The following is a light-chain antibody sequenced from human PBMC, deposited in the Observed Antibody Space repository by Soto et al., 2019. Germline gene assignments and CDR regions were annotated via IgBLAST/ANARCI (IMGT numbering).Light chain of an antibody. CDR2: DSS. J-gene: IGKJ2*01. Sequence: EIVLTQSPDTLSLSPGETASLSCWASRSVISSFLAWYQQRRGQPPRLLIYDSSKRATGIPARFTGSGSGTAFTLTISRVEPGDSAVYYCQQTFHSPRTFGQGTSLEIK. CDR3: QQTFHSPRT. V-gene: IGKV3-20*01. CDR1: RSVISSF.